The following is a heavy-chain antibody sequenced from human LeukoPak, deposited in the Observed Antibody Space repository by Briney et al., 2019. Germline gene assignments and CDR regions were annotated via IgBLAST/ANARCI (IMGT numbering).Heavy chain of an antibody. V-gene: IGHV4-34*01. CDR1: GGSFSGYY. Sequence: PSETLSLTCAVYGGSFSGYYWGWIRQPPGKGLEWTGEINHSGSTNYNPSLKSRVTISVDTSKNQFSLKLSSVTAADTAVYYCARGRYYYGSSGYWYYFDYWGQGTLVTVSS. CDR3: ARGRYYYGSSGYWYYFDY. D-gene: IGHD3-22*01. CDR2: INHSGST. J-gene: IGHJ4*02.